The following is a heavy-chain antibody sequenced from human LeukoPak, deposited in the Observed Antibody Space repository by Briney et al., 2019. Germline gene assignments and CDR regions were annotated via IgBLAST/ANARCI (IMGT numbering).Heavy chain of an antibody. CDR3: ARHGNLHSSSWYGAPDY. Sequence: PSETLSLTCTVSGGSISSYYWSWIRQRPGKGLEWIGYIYYSGSTNYNPSLKSRVTISVDTSKNQFSLKLSSVTAADTAVYYCARHGNLHSSSWYGAPDYWGQGTLVTVSS. CDR2: IYYSGST. V-gene: IGHV4-59*08. J-gene: IGHJ4*02. D-gene: IGHD6-13*01. CDR1: GGSISSYY.